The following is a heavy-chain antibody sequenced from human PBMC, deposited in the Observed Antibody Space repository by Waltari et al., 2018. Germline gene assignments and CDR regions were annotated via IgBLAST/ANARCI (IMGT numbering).Heavy chain of an antibody. CDR1: GFTLSNYW. J-gene: IGHJ4*02. CDR2: INSAATVE. CDR3: ARDPSRRADY. V-gene: IGHV3-7*01. Sequence: EVQLVESGGGLVQPGGSLRRSCVGPGFTLSNYWLHWVRQGPGKGLEWVAHINSAATVEDYWDFVKGRFTISRDNAKNSLFLQMDSLRAEDTAIYYCARDPSRRADYWGQGTLVTVSS.